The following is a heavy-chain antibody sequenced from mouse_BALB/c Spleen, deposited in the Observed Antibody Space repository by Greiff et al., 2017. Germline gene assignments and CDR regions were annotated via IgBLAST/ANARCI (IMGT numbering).Heavy chain of an antibody. CDR3: ARWAGDPFAY. CDR2: IYPGDGDT. CDR1: GYAFSSYW. D-gene: IGHD3-3*01. J-gene: IGHJ3*01. V-gene: IGHV1-80*01. Sequence: QVQLQQSGAELVRPGSSVKISCKASGYAFSSYWMNWVKQRPVQGLEWIGQIYPGDGDTNYNGKFKGKATLTADKSSSTAYMQLSSLTSEDSAVYFCARWAGDPFAYWGQGTLVTVSA.